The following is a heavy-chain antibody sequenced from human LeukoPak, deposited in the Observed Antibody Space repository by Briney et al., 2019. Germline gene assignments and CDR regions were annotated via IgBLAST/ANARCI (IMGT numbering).Heavy chain of an antibody. CDR3: ARSGSYCSSTSCYPDYYYYGMDV. D-gene: IGHD2-2*01. J-gene: IGHJ6*02. CDR2: IKQDGSEK. CDR1: GFTFSSYW. V-gene: IGHV3-7*01. Sequence: GGPLRLSCAASGFTFSSYWMSWVRQAPGKGLEWVANIKQDGSEKYYVDSVKGRFTISRDNAKNSLYLQMNSLRAEDTAVYYCARSGSYCSSTSCYPDYYYYGMDVWGQGTTVTVSS.